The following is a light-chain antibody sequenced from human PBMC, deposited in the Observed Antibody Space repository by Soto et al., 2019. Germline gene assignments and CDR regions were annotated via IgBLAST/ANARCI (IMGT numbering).Light chain of an antibody. V-gene: IGKV3-11*01. CDR3: QQRYNWPIT. CDR2: ADS. Sequence: EIVLTQSPVTLSLSPGERATLSCRASRSVSSSLVWYQQKPGQAPRLLIYADSNRATGIPARFSGSGSGTDFTLTISSLEPEDFSVYYCQQRYNWPITFGQGTRLEIK. J-gene: IGKJ5*01. CDR1: RSVSSS.